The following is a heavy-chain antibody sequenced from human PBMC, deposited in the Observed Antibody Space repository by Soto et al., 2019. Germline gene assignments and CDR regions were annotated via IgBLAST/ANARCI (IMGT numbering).Heavy chain of an antibody. V-gene: IGHV4-31*03. D-gene: IGHD6-6*01. CDR1: GESISSGGYY. CDR3: ARASSSSSAADY. Sequence: QVQLQESGPGLVKPSQTLSLTCNVSGESISSGGYYWSWIRHHPGKGLEWIGYIYDTESAYYNPSRKSRVTISMDTSKNQSAMRLSSVTAADTAVYYCARASSSSSAADYWGQGILATVSS. CDR2: IYDTESA. J-gene: IGHJ4*02.